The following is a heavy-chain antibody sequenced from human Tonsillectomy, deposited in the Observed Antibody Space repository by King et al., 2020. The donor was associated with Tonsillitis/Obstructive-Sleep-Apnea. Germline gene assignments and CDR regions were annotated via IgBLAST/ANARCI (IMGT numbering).Heavy chain of an antibody. D-gene: IGHD3-3*01. CDR1: GYSISSGYY. CDR3: ARGPYSDFWSGYHQY. V-gene: IGHV4-38-2*02. Sequence: QLQESGPGLVKPSETLSLTCTVSGYSISSGYYWGWIRQPPGKGLEWIGSIYHSGSTYYNPSLKSRVTISVDTSKNQFSLKLSSVTAADTAVYYCARGPYSDFWSGYHQYWGQGSLVTVSS. J-gene: IGHJ4*02. CDR2: IYHSGST.